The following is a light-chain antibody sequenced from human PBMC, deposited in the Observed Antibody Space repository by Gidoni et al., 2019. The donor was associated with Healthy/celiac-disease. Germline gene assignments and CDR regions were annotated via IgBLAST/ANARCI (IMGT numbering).Light chain of an antibody. Sequence: QSALTQPAYVTGSPGQSITISCTGTSSDVGSSNLVSWYQQHPGKAPKLMIYEVRQRPSGVSTRFSGSKSGHPASLTISGLQAEDEAGYYCCSYAGSSTKVFGGGTKLTVL. CDR3: CSYAGSSTKV. CDR1: SSDVGSSNL. V-gene: IGLV2-23*02. J-gene: IGLJ3*02. CDR2: EVR.